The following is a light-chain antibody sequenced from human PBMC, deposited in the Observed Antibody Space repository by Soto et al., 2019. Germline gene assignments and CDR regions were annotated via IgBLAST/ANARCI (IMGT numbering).Light chain of an antibody. J-gene: IGKJ4*01. CDR2: DAY. CDR1: QSISKW. CDR3: HQYHSYPPT. V-gene: IGKV1-5*01. Sequence: DIQMTQSPSTLSASVGVRVTITCRASQSISKWVGWYKQKRGRAPKLLIFDAYSLDSGVPSRFSGSGSETEFTLTISGLQPDDFATYYCHQYHSYPPTFGGGTTVEIK.